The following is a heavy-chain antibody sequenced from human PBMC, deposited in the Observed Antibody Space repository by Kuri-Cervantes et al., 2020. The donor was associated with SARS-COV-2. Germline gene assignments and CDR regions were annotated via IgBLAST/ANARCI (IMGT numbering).Heavy chain of an antibody. Sequence: ASVKVSCKASGYTFTGYYMHWVRQAPGQGLEWRGWINPNSGGTNYAQKFQGRVTMTTDTSTSTAYMELRSLRSDDTAVYYCARFERYYDSSGPPDYWGQGTLVTVSS. CDR3: ARFERYYDSSGPPDY. CDR2: INPNSGGT. CDR1: GYTFTGYY. V-gene: IGHV1-2*02. J-gene: IGHJ4*02. D-gene: IGHD3-22*01.